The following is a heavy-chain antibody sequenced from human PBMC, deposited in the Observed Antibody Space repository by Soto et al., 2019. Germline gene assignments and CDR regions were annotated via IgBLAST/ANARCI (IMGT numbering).Heavy chain of an antibody. V-gene: IGHV3-48*03. J-gene: IGHJ4*02. CDR2: ISLSGSTI. CDR3: ARESFSASPNFFDY. Sequence: EVQLVESGGGLVQPGGSLRLCCAASGFAFSNYEMNWVRQAPGKGLEWVSYISLSGSTIYYADSVKGRFTISRDDAKNSLYLPMDSLRADDTAVYYCARESFSASPNFFDYWGQGTLVTVSS. CDR1: GFAFSNYE. D-gene: IGHD3-3*02.